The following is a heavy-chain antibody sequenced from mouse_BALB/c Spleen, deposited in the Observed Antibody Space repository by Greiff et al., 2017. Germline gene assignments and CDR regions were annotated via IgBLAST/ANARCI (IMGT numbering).Heavy chain of an antibody. CDR3: ARTNYDYAWFAY. D-gene: IGHD2-4*01. CDR1: GYAFSSYW. V-gene: IGHV1-80*01. CDR2: IYPGDGDT. Sequence: VQGVESGAELVRPGSSVKISCKASGYAFSSYWMNWVKQRPGQGLEWIGQIYPGDGDTNYNGKFKGKATLTADKSSSTAYMQLSSLTSEDSAVYFCARTNYDYAWFAYWGQGTLVTVSA. J-gene: IGHJ3*01.